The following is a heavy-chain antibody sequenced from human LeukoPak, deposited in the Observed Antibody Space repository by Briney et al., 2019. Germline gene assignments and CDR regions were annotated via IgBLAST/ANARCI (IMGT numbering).Heavy chain of an antibody. CDR1: GGSISSYY. D-gene: IGHD4-17*01. V-gene: IGHV4-59*08. CDR2: IYYSGST. J-gene: IGHJ4*02. CDR3: ARQTTVTNRGDYFDY. Sequence: SETLSLTCTVSGGSISSYYWSWIRQPPGKGLEWIGYIYYSGSTNYNPSLKSRVTISVDTSKNQFSLKLSSVTAADTAVYYCARQTTVTNRGDYFDYWGQGTLVTVSS.